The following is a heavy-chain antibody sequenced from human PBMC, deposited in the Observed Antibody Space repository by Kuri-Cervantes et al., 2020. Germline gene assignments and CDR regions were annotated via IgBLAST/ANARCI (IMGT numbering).Heavy chain of an antibody. CDR2: INHSGST. J-gene: IGHJ3*02. CDR3: ARRYYGSDAFDI. Sequence: SQTLSLTCAVYGGSFSGYYWSWIRQPPGKGLEWIGEINHSGSTNYNPSLKSRVTISVDTSENQFSLKLSSVTAADTAVYYCARRYYGSDAFDIWGQGTMVTVSS. V-gene: IGHV4-34*01. CDR1: GGSFSGYY. D-gene: IGHD3-10*01.